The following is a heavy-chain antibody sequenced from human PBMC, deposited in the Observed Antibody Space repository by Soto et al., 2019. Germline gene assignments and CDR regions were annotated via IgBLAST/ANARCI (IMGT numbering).Heavy chain of an antibody. J-gene: IGHJ4*02. CDR1: GFNFITYS. D-gene: IGHD3-22*01. V-gene: IGHV3-21*01. Sequence: EVQLVESGGGPVRPGGSLKLSCAASGFNFITYSLSWVRQAPGKGLEWVASISSRAVYIDYADSVKGRFTISRENANNSLYLQMNSLRAEDTATYYCVRDGLDYYDTERLYFDNWGQGTLVTVSS. CDR2: ISSRAVYI. CDR3: VRDGLDYYDTERLYFDN.